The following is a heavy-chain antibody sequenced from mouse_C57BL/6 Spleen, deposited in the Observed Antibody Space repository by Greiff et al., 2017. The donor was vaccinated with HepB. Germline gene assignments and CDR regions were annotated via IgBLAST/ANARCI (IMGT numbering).Heavy chain of an antibody. CDR1: GFTFSSYA. D-gene: IGHD2-5*01. CDR3: ARSYYSNFYYFDY. J-gene: IGHJ2*01. Sequence: EVKLVESGGGLVKPGGSLKLSCAASGFTFSSYAMSWVRQTPEKRLEWVATISDGGSYTYYTDNVKGPITISRDNAKNNLYLQMSHLKSEDTAMYYCARSYYSNFYYFDYWGQGTTLTVSS. V-gene: IGHV5-4*03. CDR2: ISDGGSYT.